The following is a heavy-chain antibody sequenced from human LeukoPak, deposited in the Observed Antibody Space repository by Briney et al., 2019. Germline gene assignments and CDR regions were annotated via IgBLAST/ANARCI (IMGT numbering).Heavy chain of an antibody. D-gene: IGHD4-17*01. CDR2: ISGSGSTT. Sequence: GGSLRLSCAASGFSFSSYAMTWVRQAPGKGLEWVSTISGSGSTTYYADSVKGRLTISRDNSKNTLYLQMNSLRAEDTALYYCAKGLRYSDYWGQGTLVTVSS. V-gene: IGHV3-23*01. CDR3: AKGLRYSDY. CDR1: GFSFSSYA. J-gene: IGHJ4*02.